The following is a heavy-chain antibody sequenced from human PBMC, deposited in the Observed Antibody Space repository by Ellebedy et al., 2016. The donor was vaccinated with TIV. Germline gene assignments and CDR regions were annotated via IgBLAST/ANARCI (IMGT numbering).Heavy chain of an antibody. CDR2: MSYDGSIK. J-gene: IGHJ4*02. Sequence: GESLQISCAASGFTFSSYTMNWVRQAPGKGLEWVALMSYDGSIKYYPDSVKGRFTISRDNSRNTLYLQMNSLRAEDTAVYYCATGARSEGGYWGQGTLVTVSS. D-gene: IGHD2-15*01. CDR3: ATGARSEGGY. CDR1: GFTFSSYT. V-gene: IGHV3-30*04.